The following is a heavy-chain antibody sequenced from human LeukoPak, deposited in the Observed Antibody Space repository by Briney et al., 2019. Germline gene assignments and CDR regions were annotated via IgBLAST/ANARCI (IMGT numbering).Heavy chain of an antibody. CDR1: GYSFTSYG. D-gene: IGHD3-10*01. J-gene: IGHJ5*02. Sequence: GASVKVSCKASGYSFTSYGISWARQAPGQGLEWMGWISAYNGNTNYAQKLQGRVTMTTDTSTSTAYMELRSLRSDDTAMHYCARAENYYGSGSYYNGGQFDPWGQGTLVTVSS. CDR3: ARAENYYGSGSYYNGGQFDP. V-gene: IGHV1-18*01. CDR2: ISAYNGNT.